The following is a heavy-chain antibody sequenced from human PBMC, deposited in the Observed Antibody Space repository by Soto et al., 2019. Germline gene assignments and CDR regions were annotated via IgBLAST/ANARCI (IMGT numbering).Heavy chain of an antibody. CDR2: INHSGST. V-gene: IGHV4-34*01. Sequence: SETLSLTCAVYGGSFSGYYWSWIRQPPGKGLEWIGEINHSGSTNYNPSLKSRVTISVDTSKNQFSLKLSSVTAADTAVYYCARRAGITMIVVGLIGFDYWGQGTLVTVSS. CDR1: GGSFSGYY. D-gene: IGHD3-22*01. CDR3: ARRAGITMIVVGLIGFDY. J-gene: IGHJ4*02.